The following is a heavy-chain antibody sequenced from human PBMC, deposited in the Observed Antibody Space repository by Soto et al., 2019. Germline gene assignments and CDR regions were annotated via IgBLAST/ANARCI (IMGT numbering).Heavy chain of an antibody. D-gene: IGHD3-9*01. V-gene: IGHV3-23*01. CDR3: AKVRQRFLDILTGATNFDS. CDR1: GFTFNNFA. Sequence: EVHLLGSGGDLVKPEGSLRLSCEVSGFTFNNFAMSWVRQSPGKGLEWVSTISSDGDLRHYAESVKGRFTISRDNSKGSLFLQMNSLRAEDTALYFCAKVRQRFLDILTGATNFDSWGQGTLVTVSS. CDR2: ISSDGDLR. J-gene: IGHJ4*02.